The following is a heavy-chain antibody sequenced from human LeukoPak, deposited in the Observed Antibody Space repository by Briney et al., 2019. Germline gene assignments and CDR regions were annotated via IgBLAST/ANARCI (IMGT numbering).Heavy chain of an antibody. CDR2: ISSSSSYI. J-gene: IGHJ6*03. Sequence: PGGSLRLSCAASGFTFSSYSMNWVRQAPGKGLEWVSSISSSSSYIYYADSVKGRFTISRDNAKNSLYLQMNSLRAEDTAVYYCARDAQYYDFWSVYYYYYYMDVWGKGTTVTVSS. D-gene: IGHD3-3*01. CDR3: ARDAQYYDFWSVYYYYYYMDV. CDR1: GFTFSSYS. V-gene: IGHV3-21*01.